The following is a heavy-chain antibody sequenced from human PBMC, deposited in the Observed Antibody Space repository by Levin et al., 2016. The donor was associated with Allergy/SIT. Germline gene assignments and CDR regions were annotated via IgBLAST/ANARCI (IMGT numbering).Heavy chain of an antibody. CDR1: GYSFTSYW. CDR3: ARQPRDDYYDSSGYYYFDY. J-gene: IGHJ4*02. D-gene: IGHD3-22*01. Sequence: KVSCKGSGYSFTSYWIGWVRQMPGKGLEWMGIIYPGDSDTRYSPSFQGQVTISADKSISTAYLQWSSLKASDTAMYYCARQPRDDYYDSSGYYYFDYWGQGTLVTVSS. CDR2: IYPGDSDT. V-gene: IGHV5-51*01.